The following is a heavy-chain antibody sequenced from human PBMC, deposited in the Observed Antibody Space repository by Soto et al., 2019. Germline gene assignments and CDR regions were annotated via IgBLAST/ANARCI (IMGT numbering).Heavy chain of an antibody. J-gene: IGHJ3*02. CDR2: IIPILGIA. V-gene: IGHV1-69*02. CDR1: GGTFSSYT. CDR3: ARPASLGYCSGGSCYSGAFDI. Sequence: QVQLVQSGAEVKKPGSSVKVSCKASGGTFSSYTISWVRQAPGQGLEWMGRIIPILGIANYAQKFQGRVTITEDKSTSTAYMELSSLRSEDTAVYYCARPASLGYCSGGSCYSGAFDIWGQGTMVTVSS. D-gene: IGHD2-15*01.